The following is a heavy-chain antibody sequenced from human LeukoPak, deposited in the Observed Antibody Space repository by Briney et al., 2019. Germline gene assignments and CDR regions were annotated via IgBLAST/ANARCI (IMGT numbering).Heavy chain of an antibody. CDR3: ARLNRAFDI. CDR2: IYYSGST. D-gene: IGHD1-14*01. Sequence: TSETLSLTCTVSGGSISSYYWSWIRQPPGKGLEWIGYIYYSGSTNYNPSLKSRVTISVDTSKNQFSLKLSSVTAADTAVYYYARLNRAFDIWGQGTMVTVSS. CDR1: GGSISSYY. J-gene: IGHJ3*02. V-gene: IGHV4-59*08.